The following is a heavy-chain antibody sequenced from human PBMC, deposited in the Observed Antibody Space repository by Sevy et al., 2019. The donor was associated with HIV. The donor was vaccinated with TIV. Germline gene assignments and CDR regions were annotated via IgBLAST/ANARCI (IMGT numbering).Heavy chain of an antibody. CDR2: INPNTGKT. J-gene: IGHJ4*02. CDR3: SRRAFNDY. V-gene: IGHV1-8*01. Sequence: ASVKVSCETSGYTFTSYEINWVRLVSGQGLEYMGWINPNTGKTGYVQKFQGRFTMTVDTSKTTAYMEPSNLKPDDTAMYYCSRRAFNDYWGQGTLVTVSS. CDR1: GYTFTSYE.